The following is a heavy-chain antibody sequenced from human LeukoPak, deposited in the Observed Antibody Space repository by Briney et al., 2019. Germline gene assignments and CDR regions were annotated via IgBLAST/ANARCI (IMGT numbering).Heavy chain of an antibody. CDR1: GGSISSGSCY. Sequence: SETLSLTCTVSGGSISSGSCYWSWIRQPAGKGLEWIGRIYTSGSTNYNPSLKSRVTISVDTSKNQFSLKLSSVTAADTAVYYCARDRPCGGDCYLSYYFDYWGQGTLVTVSS. J-gene: IGHJ4*02. CDR2: IYTSGST. D-gene: IGHD2-21*01. V-gene: IGHV4-61*02. CDR3: ARDRPCGGDCYLSYYFDY.